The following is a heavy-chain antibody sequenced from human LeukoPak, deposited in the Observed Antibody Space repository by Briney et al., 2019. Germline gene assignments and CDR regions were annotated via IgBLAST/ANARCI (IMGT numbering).Heavy chain of an antibody. CDR1: GYIFTSYG. J-gene: IGHJ4*02. V-gene: IGHV1-18*01. D-gene: IGHD3-22*01. CDR2: ISAYNGNT. Sequence: ASVKVSCKASGYIFTSYGTSWVRQAPGQGLEWMGWISAYNGNTNYAQKLQGRVTMTTDTSTSTAYMELRSLRSDDTAVYYCARLVYYDSSGYYSLPDYWGQGTLVTVSS. CDR3: ARLVYYDSSGYYSLPDY.